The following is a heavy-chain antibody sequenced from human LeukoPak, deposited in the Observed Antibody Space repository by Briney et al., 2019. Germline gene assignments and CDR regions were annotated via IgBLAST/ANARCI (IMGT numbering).Heavy chain of an antibody. CDR3: ARGGAGTEDF. Sequence: GASVKVSCKASGYPFTSYYVHWVRQAPGQGLEWMGTINPASGTTDNAPKFQGRVTMTRDMSTSTVYVQLRSLRSEDTAVYFCARGGAGTEDFWGQGTLVTVSS. CDR2: INPASGTT. J-gene: IGHJ4*02. V-gene: IGHV1-46*01. D-gene: IGHD1-1*01. CDR1: GYPFTSYY.